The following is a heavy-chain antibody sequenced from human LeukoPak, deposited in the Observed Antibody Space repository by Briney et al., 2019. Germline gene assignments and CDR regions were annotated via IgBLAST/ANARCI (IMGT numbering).Heavy chain of an antibody. V-gene: IGHV4-38-2*01. CDR2: IYHSGST. Sequence: LRLSCAASGFTFSDYEMTWVRQGPGKGLEWVGSIYHSGSTYYNPSLKSRVTISVDTSNNQFSLKLSSVTAADTAVYYCARLPLCSGGSCYSGGFDYWGQGTLVTVSS. CDR3: ARLPLCSGGSCYSGGFDY. D-gene: IGHD2-15*01. CDR1: GFTFSDYE. J-gene: IGHJ4*02.